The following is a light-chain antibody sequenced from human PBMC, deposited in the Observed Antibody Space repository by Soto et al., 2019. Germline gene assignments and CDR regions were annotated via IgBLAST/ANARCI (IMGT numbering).Light chain of an antibody. J-gene: IGLJ1*01. V-gene: IGLV2-14*01. Sequence: ALTQPASLSGSPGQSITISCSGTRSDIGSYNYVAWYQQFPGKTPKILIYAVSNRPSGVSSRFSGSKSGNTASLTISGLQDEDEADYYCISYTGSSTSYVFGSGTKVTVL. CDR1: RSDIGSYNY. CDR3: ISYTGSSTSYV. CDR2: AVS.